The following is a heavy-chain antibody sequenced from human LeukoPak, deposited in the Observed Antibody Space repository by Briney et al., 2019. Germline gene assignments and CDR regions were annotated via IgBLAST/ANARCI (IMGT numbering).Heavy chain of an antibody. D-gene: IGHD3-22*01. V-gene: IGHV1-69*13. CDR2: ITAIFRTT. J-gene: IGHJ4*02. Sequence: SVKVSCKTSGGTFNSYAVSWVRQAPGQGLEWMGGITAIFRTTNYAQKFQGRVTITADESMSTIYMELSSLRSGDTAVYYCARHSGYHSTMYLDYWGQGTLVTVSS. CDR3: ARHSGYHSTMYLDY. CDR1: GGTFNSYA.